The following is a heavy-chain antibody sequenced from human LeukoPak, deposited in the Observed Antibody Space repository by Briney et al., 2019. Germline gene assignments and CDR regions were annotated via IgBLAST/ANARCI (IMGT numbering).Heavy chain of an antibody. Sequence: GGSLTLSCAASGFTFRIYGMHGLPQSPGKALECWAFIRYDGSNKYYADYVNGRFTISRDNSNNTLYLQMNSLRAEDTAVYYCVKLYSSSSVDYWGRGQLVTVSS. D-gene: IGHD6-13*01. CDR1: GFTFRIYG. CDR2: IRYDGSNK. CDR3: VKLYSSSSVDY. J-gene: IGHJ4*02. V-gene: IGHV3-30*02.